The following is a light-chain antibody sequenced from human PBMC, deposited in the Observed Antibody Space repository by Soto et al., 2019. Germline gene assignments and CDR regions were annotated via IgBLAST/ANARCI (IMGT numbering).Light chain of an antibody. CDR1: QSVSSSY. V-gene: IGKV3-20*01. CDR2: GAS. CDR3: QQYGSSPLT. J-gene: IGKJ4*01. Sequence: DIVVTQSPGTLSLSPGERATLSCRASQSVSSSYLAWYQQKPGQAPRLLIYGASSRDTGIPDRFSGSGSGTDFTLTISRLEPEDFAVYYCQQYGSSPLTFGGGTKVEIK.